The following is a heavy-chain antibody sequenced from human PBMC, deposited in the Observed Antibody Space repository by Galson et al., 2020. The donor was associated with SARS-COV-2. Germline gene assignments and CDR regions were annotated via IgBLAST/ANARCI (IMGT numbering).Heavy chain of an antibody. CDR1: GGSISSGSYY. CDR2: IYTSGST. J-gene: IGHJ4*02. D-gene: IGHD6-19*01. Sequence: SETLSLTCTVSGGSISSGSYYWSWIRQPAGKGLEWIGRIYTSGSTNYNPSLQSRVTISIDTSKNQFSLELTSVTAADTAVYFCAYGVVAGIGYWGQGILVTVSS. V-gene: IGHV4-61*02. CDR3: AYGVVAGIGY.